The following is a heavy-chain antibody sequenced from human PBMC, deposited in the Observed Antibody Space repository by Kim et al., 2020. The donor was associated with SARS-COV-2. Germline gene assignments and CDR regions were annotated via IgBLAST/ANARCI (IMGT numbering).Heavy chain of an antibody. V-gene: IGHV5-51*01. Sequence: GESLKISCKGSGYNFDNYWIGWVRQMPGKGLEWMGIVYPRDSDIRYSPSFQGQVTISLDKSISTAYLQWSSLKTSDTAMYFCARQHWFDKTGYEDFWGQGTLVTVSS. D-gene: IGHD3-9*01. CDR3: ARQHWFDKTGYEDF. CDR2: VYPRDSDI. CDR1: GYNFDNYW. J-gene: IGHJ4*02.